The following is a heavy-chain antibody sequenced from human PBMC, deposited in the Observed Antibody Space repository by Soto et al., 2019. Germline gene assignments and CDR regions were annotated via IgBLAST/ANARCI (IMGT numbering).Heavy chain of an antibody. CDR2: IYYSGST. J-gene: IGHJ3*02. Sequence: SETLSLTCTVSGDSISSYYWSWIRQPPEKGLEWIGYIYYSGSTNSNPSLKSRVTISLNTSKSQFSLKLSSVTAADTAVYYCAGRRCGGGTCYDDAYDIWGQGTMVTVSS. V-gene: IGHV4-59*01. CDR1: GDSISSYY. CDR3: AGRRCGGGTCYDDAYDI. D-gene: IGHD2-15*01.